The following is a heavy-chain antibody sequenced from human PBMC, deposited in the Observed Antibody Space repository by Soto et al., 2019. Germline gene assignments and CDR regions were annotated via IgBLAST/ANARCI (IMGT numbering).Heavy chain of an antibody. D-gene: IGHD6-19*01. CDR3: AKGSYSSGWYPYYFDY. CDR1: GFTFDDYA. Sequence: SLRLSCAASGFTFDDYAMHWVRQAPGKGLEWVSGISWNSGSIGYADSVKGRFTISRDNAKNSLYLQMNSLRAEDTALYYCAKGSYSSGWYPYYFDYWGQGTLVTVSS. CDR2: ISWNSGSI. J-gene: IGHJ4*02. V-gene: IGHV3-9*01.